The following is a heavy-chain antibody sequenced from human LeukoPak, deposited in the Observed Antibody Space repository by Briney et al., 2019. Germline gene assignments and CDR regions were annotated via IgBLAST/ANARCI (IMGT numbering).Heavy chain of an antibody. D-gene: IGHD5-24*01. CDR2: ISYDGSNK. CDR3: ARETEDGYNYVNY. CDR1: GYTFSSYA. V-gene: IGHV3-30-3*01. Sequence: PGRPLRLSCAASGYTFSSYAMHWVRQAPGKGLEWVAVISYDGSNKYYADSVKGRFTISRDNSKNTLYLQMNSLRAEDTAVYYCARETEDGYNYVNYWGQGTLVTVSS. J-gene: IGHJ4*02.